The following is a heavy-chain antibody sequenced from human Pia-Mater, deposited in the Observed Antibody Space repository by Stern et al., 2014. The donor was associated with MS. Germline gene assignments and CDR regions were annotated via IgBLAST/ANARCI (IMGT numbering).Heavy chain of an antibody. D-gene: IGHD1-1*01. CDR2: ITPIFGSA. CDR3: AREVGSLAMDV. V-gene: IGHV1-69*06. J-gene: IGHJ6*01. Sequence: VQLVESGAEVKKPGSSVKVSCKASGDTFTDYAISWVRQAPGHGPEWMGGITPIFGSADYAQKFQGRLTITADRSTSTAYMDLSSLTSEDTAVYYCAREVGSLAMDVWGQGTTVIVSS. CDR1: GDTFTDYA.